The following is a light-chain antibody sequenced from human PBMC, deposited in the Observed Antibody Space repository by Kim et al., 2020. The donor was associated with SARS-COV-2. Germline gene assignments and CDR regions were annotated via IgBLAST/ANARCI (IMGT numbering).Light chain of an antibody. CDR3: QQYGSSPYT. CDR1: QSVSSNY. Sequence: LSPGERATLSCRASQSVSSNYLAWYQGKPGQAPRLLIFGASSRATGIPDRFTGSGSGTDFTLTISRLEPEDCAVYYCQQYGSSPYTFGQGTKLEIK. J-gene: IGKJ2*01. CDR2: GAS. V-gene: IGKV3-20*01.